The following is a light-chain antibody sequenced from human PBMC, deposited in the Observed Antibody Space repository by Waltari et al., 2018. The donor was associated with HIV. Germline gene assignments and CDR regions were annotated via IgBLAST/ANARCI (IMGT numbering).Light chain of an antibody. CDR2: NAS. V-gene: IGKV1-5*03. Sequence: DIQMTQSPSTLSASVGDTVTLTYRARQTVDNWFAWYQQKSGKAPELLIYNASTLQSGVPARFSGSGSGTDFTLTINGLQPDDFATYYCQHYNSYYITFGGGTKVET. J-gene: IGKJ4*01. CDR3: QHYNSYYIT. CDR1: QTVDNW.